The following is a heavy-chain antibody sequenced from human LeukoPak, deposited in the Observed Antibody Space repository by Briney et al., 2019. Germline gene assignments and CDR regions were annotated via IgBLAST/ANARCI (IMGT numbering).Heavy chain of an antibody. CDR2: ISGSGGST. D-gene: IGHD3-10*01. Sequence: GGSLTLSCAASGFTFRTYAMSWVRQAPGKGLEWVSAISGSGGSTYYADYVKGRFTISRDNSKNTLYLQMNSLRAEDTAVYYCAKNPRRNGFTRFDYWGQGTLVTVSS. CDR1: GFTFRTYA. V-gene: IGHV3-23*01. CDR3: AKNPRRNGFTRFDY. J-gene: IGHJ4*02.